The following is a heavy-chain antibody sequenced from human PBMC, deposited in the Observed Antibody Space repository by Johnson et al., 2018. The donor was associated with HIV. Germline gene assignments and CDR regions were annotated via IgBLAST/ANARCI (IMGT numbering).Heavy chain of an antibody. CDR3: ARERSDSSGWLFSPGAFDI. V-gene: IGHV3-11*04. Sequence: QVQLVESGGGLVKPGGSLRLSCAASGFTFSDYYMSWIRQAPGKGLEWVSYISSSGSTIYYADSVKGRFSISRDNAKNSLYLQVNSLRAEDTAVYYCARERSDSSGWLFSPGAFDIWGQGTTVIVSS. CDR2: ISSSGSTI. J-gene: IGHJ3*02. D-gene: IGHD6-19*01. CDR1: GFTFSDYY.